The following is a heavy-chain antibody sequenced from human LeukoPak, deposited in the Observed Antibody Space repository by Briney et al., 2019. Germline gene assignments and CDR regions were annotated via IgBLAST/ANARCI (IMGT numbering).Heavy chain of an antibody. J-gene: IGHJ3*02. V-gene: IGHV1-8*01. CDR1: GYTFTSYD. Sequence: ASVKVSCKASGYTFTSYDINWVRQATGQGLEWMGWMNPNSGNTGYPQKFQGRVTMTRNTSISTAYMELSSLRSEDTAVYYCARLGYCSGGSCLAFDIWGQGTMVTVSS. D-gene: IGHD2-15*01. CDR3: ARLGYCSGGSCLAFDI. CDR2: MNPNSGNT.